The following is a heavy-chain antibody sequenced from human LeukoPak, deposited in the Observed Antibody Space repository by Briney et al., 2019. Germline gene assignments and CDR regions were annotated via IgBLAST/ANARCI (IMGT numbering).Heavy chain of an antibody. Sequence: GRSLRLSCAASGFTFSSSGMHWVRQAPGKGLEWVVVIWYDGSNKYYADSVKGRFTISRDNSKNTLYLQMDSLRAEDTAVYYCARDDIAAAGSMDVWGQGTTVTVS. CDR1: GFTFSSSG. J-gene: IGHJ6*02. V-gene: IGHV3-33*01. D-gene: IGHD6-13*01. CDR2: IWYDGSNK. CDR3: ARDDIAAAGSMDV.